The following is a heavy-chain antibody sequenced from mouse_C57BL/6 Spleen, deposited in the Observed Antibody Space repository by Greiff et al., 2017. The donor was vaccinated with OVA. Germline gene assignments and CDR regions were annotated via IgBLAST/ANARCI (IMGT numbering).Heavy chain of an antibody. CDR2: IWSGGST. CDR3: ARNYPLSTGTGYYFDY. J-gene: IGHJ2*01. Sequence: QVQLQQSGPGLVQPSQSLSITCTVSGFSLTSYGVHWVRQSPGKGLEWLGVIWSGGSTDYNAAFISRLSISKDNSKSQVFFKMNSLQADDTAIYYCARNYPLSTGTGYYFDYWGQGTTLTVSS. V-gene: IGHV2-2*01. CDR1: GFSLTSYG. D-gene: IGHD4-1*02.